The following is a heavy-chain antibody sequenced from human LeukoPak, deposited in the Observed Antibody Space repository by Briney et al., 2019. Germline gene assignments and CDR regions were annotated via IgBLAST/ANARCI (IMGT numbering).Heavy chain of an antibody. V-gene: IGHV3-53*01. CDR2: IYSGGST. Sequence: AGGSLRLSCAASGFTVSSNYMSWVRQAPGKGLEWVSVIYSGGSTYYADSVKGRFTISRDNSKNTLYLQMNSLRAEDTAVYYCAREKYSGSPEGDAFDIWGQGTMVTVSS. J-gene: IGHJ3*02. CDR1: GFTVSSNY. D-gene: IGHD1-26*01. CDR3: AREKYSGSPEGDAFDI.